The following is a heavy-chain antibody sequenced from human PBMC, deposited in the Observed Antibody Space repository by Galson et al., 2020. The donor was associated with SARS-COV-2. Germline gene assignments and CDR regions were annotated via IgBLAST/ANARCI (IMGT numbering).Heavy chain of an antibody. CDR1: GGSISGYY. V-gene: IGHV4-34*01. Sequence: SETLSLTCTLSGGSISGYYWSWIRQPPGKGLEWIGEINHGGNTNYSPSLKSRVTISVDTSKNQYSLKLSSVTAADTAVYYCARGLGEPRQYYYFDMDVWGKGTTVTVSS. D-gene: IGHD1-26*01. CDR2: INHGGNT. CDR3: ARGLGEPRQYYYFDMDV. J-gene: IGHJ6*03.